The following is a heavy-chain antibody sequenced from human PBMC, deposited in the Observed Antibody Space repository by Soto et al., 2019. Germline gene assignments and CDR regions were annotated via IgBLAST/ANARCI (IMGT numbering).Heavy chain of an antibody. J-gene: IGHJ4*02. CDR2: IIPILGIA. D-gene: IGHD6-19*01. V-gene: IGHV1-69*02. CDR3: ARGEGGQWLDDY. Sequence: QVQLVQSGAEVKKPGSSVKVSCKASGGTFSSYTISWVRQAPGQGLEWMGRIIPILGIANYAQKFQGRVTITADKSTSTAYMELSSLRSEDTAVYYCARGEGGQWLDDYWGQGTLVTVSS. CDR1: GGTFSSYT.